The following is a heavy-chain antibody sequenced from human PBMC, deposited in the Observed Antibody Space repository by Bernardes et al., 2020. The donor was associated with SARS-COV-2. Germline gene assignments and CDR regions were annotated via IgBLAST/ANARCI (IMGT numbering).Heavy chain of an antibody. CDR2: IYPTSGDT. Sequence: ASVKDSCKASGYTFTAYHIHWVRQAPGQGLEWMGWIYPTSGDTNYAQNFKGRVTMTRDTSISTAYMELSRLTFDDTAVYYCLSVTWSQRDGFDIWGQGTMVTGSS. J-gene: IGHJ3*02. CDR3: LSVTWSQRDGFDI. V-gene: IGHV1-2*02. CDR1: GYTFTAYH. D-gene: IGHD3-3*01.